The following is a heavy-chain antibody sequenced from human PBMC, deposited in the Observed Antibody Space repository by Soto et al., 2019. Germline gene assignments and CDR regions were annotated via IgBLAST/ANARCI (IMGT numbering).Heavy chain of an antibody. D-gene: IGHD3-22*01. Sequence: GGSLRLSCAASGFTFSSYSMNWVRQAPGKGLEWVSSISSSSSYIYYADSVKGRFTISRDNAKNSLYLQMNSLRAEDTAVYYCARDHGYYDSSGYPTLPIDYWGQGTLVTVS. CDR3: ARDHGYYDSSGYPTLPIDY. CDR2: ISSSSSYI. J-gene: IGHJ4*02. CDR1: GFTFSSYS. V-gene: IGHV3-21*01.